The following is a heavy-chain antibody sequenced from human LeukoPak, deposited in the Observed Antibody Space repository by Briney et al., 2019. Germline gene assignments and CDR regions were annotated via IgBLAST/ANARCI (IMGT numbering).Heavy chain of an antibody. Sequence: SETLSLTCIVSGGSISSYYWSWIRQPPGKGLEWIGYIYYSGSTNYNPSLKSRVTISVDTSKNQFSLKLSSVTAADTAVYYCASWYSSGWYGSGDYYYGMDVWGQGTTVTVSS. CDR2: IYYSGST. CDR3: ASWYSSGWYGSGDYYYGMDV. J-gene: IGHJ6*02. CDR1: GGSISSYY. D-gene: IGHD6-19*01. V-gene: IGHV4-59*08.